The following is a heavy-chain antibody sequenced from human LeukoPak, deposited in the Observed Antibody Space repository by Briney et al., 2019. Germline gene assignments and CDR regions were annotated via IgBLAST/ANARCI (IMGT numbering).Heavy chain of an antibody. CDR2: TYYRSKWYN. CDR3: ARDLDSEDGGAGSFDY. V-gene: IGHV6-1*01. Sequence: SQTLSLTCAISGDSVSSNSAAWNWIRKSPSRGLEWLGRTYYRSKWYNDYAVSVKSRITINPDTSKNQFSLQLNSVTPENTAVYDCARDLDSEDGGAGSFDYWGQGTPVTVSS. CDR1: GDSVSSNSAA. J-gene: IGHJ4*02. D-gene: IGHD3-3*01.